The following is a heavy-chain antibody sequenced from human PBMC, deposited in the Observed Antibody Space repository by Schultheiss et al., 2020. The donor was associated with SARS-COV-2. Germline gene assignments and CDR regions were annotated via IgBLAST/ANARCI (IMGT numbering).Heavy chain of an antibody. V-gene: IGHV4-61*01. Sequence: SETLSLTCTVSGGSVSSGSYYWGWIRQPPGKGLEWIGYIYNSGSTNYNPSLKSRVTISVDTSKNQFSLKLSSVTAADTAVYYCAKGYGSGWYGAMDVWGQGTTVTVSS. CDR2: IYNSGST. D-gene: IGHD6-19*01. CDR3: AKGYGSGWYGAMDV. CDR1: GGSVSSGSYY. J-gene: IGHJ6*02.